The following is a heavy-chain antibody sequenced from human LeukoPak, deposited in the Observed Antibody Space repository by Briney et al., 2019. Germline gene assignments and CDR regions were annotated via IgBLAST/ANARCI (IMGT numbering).Heavy chain of an antibody. CDR2: ISSSSSYI. Sequence: GGSLRLSCAASGFTFSSYSMNWVRQAPGKGLEWVSSISSSSSYIYYADSVKGRFTISRDNAKSSLYLQMNSLRAEDTAVYYCARVTVDIVVVPAAAGTFYYYYYMDVWGKGTTVTVSS. CDR3: ARVTVDIVVVPAAAGTFYYYYYMDV. CDR1: GFTFSSYS. J-gene: IGHJ6*03. D-gene: IGHD2-2*03. V-gene: IGHV3-21*01.